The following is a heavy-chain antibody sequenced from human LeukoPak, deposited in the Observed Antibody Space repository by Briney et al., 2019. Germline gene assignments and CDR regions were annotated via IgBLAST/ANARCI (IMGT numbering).Heavy chain of an antibody. D-gene: IGHD1-7*01. CDR2: VRDKGNNYAT. J-gene: IGHJ4*02. Sequence: GGSLRLSCAASGFTFSNSPIHWVRQASGKGLEWVGRVRDKGNNYATGYAESVPGRFIVSRDDSKNTAYLQMNSLKTEDTAVYYCARQAVGTGTTDYWGQGTQVTVSS. CDR3: ARQAVGTGTTDY. CDR1: GFTFSNSP. V-gene: IGHV3-73*01.